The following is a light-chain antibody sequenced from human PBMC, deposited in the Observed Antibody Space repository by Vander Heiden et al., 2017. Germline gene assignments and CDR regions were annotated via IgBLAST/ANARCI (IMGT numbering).Light chain of an antibody. V-gene: IGLV1-44*01. CDR2: SNT. CDR3: AAWDDSLNGPV. CDR1: GSNIGSNT. J-gene: IGLJ2*01. Sequence: QSVLTQPPSASGTPGQRVTISCSGSGSNIGSNTVNWYQQLPGTAPKLLIYSNTQRPSGVPARCSGSNSGTSASLAISGLQSEDEADYYCAAWDDSLNGPVFGGGTKLTVL.